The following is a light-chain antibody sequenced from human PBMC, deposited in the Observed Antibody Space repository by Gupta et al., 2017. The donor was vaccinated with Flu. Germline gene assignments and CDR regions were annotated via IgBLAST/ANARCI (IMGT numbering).Light chain of an antibody. V-gene: IGKV2-30*01. CDR2: VVS. Sequence: DVVMSQSPLSLSVALGQPASISCRSSQSLVYRDGITYLTWFQQRPGKSPRSLIYVVSNRDSGVPERFSGSGSVTDFTLKISMVEAEDVGVYYCMRATPPWTFGQGTRLEI. CDR1: QSLVYRDGITY. J-gene: IGKJ2*02. CDR3: MRATPPWT.